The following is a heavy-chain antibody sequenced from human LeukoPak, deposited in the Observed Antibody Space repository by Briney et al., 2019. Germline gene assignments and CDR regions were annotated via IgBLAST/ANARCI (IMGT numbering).Heavy chain of an antibody. CDR3: ARATYYYDSSGYYVFYFDN. CDR2: IYSGGST. D-gene: IGHD3-22*01. J-gene: IGHJ4*02. Sequence: PGGSLRLSSAASGFTVSSNYMSWVRQAPGKGLEWVSVIYSGGSTYYADSVKGRFTISRDNSKNTLYLQMNSLRAEDTAVYYCARATYYYDSSGYYVFYFDNWGQGTLVTVSS. V-gene: IGHV3-53*01. CDR1: GFTVSSNY.